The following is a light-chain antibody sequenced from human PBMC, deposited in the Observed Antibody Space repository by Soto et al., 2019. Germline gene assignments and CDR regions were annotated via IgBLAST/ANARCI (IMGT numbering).Light chain of an antibody. CDR3: QQYHVFWT. CDR1: QNIRSL. J-gene: IGKJ1*01. V-gene: IGKV1-5*01. Sequence: DFQMTQSPSTLSASVGDRVTITCRASQNIRSLLAWYQQRPGQAPKLLIYDASTLTSGVPSRFSGSGSGTEFTLTISRLQPEDFATYYCQQYHVFWTFGQGTKVDIK. CDR2: DAS.